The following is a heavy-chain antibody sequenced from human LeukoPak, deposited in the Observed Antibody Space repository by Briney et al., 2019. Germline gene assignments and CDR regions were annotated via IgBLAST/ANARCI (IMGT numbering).Heavy chain of an antibody. Sequence: QPGRSLRLSCAASGFTFDDYAMHWVRQAPGKGLEWVSGISWNSGSIGYADSVKGRLTISRDNAKNSLYLQMNSLRAEDTALYYCAKVAGGYSYEGWFDPWGQGTLVTVSS. V-gene: IGHV3-9*01. J-gene: IGHJ5*02. CDR2: ISWNSGSI. CDR3: AKVAGGYSYEGWFDP. D-gene: IGHD5-18*01. CDR1: GFTFDDYA.